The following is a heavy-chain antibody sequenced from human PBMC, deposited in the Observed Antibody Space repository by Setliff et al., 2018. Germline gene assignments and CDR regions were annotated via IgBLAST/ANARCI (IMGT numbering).Heavy chain of an antibody. CDR3: ARDVFPHHYEGAFDI. Sequence: EASVKVSCKASGYTFTSHYMHWVRQAPGLGLEWMGTINPSSGRTSYAQKFQGRVTMTRDTSTSTVYMDMSSLRSEDTAVYYCARDVFPHHYEGAFDIWGQGTMVTV. CDR2: INPSSGRT. J-gene: IGHJ3*02. D-gene: IGHD3-22*01. CDR1: GYTFTSHY. V-gene: IGHV1-46*01.